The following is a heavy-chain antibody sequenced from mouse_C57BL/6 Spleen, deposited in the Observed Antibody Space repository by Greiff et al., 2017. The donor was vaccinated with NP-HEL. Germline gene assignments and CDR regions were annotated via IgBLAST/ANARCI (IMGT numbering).Heavy chain of an antibody. CDR3: ARKGITTVAYFDY. D-gene: IGHD1-1*01. Sequence: QVHVKQSGAELARPGASVKLSCKASGYTFTSYGISWVKQRTGQGLEWIGEIYPRSGNTYYNEKFKGKATLTADKSSSTAYMELRSLTSEDSAVYFCARKGITTVAYFDYWGQGTTLTVSS. CDR1: GYTFTSYG. J-gene: IGHJ2*01. V-gene: IGHV1-81*01. CDR2: IYPRSGNT.